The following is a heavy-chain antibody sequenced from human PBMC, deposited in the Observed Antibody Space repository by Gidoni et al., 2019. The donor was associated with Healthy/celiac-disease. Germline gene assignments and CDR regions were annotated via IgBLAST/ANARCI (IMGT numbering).Heavy chain of an antibody. Sequence: QVQLVQSGAEVKKPGSSVKVSCKASGGTFSSYVITWVRQTPGQGLEWMGWIIPMFGIANYAQKFQGRVTITADESTSTGYMELSSLRSEDTAVYYCARGVTTHVEYWGQGTLVTVSS. J-gene: IGHJ4*02. CDR3: ARGVTTHVEY. CDR1: GGTFSSYV. CDR2: IIPMFGIA. D-gene: IGHD4-17*01. V-gene: IGHV1-69*01.